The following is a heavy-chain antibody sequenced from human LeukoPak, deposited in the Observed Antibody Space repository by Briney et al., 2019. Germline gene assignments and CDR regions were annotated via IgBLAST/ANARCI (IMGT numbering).Heavy chain of an antibody. D-gene: IGHD5-18*01. Sequence: AGGSLRLSCAASGFTFSSYAMHWVRQAPGKGLEWVAVISYDGSNKYYADSVKGRFTISRDNSKNTLYLQMNSLRAEDTAVYYCARGPEGIQLWAPGLDYWGQGTLVTVSS. CDR3: ARGPEGIQLWAPGLDY. J-gene: IGHJ4*02. CDR2: ISYDGSNK. CDR1: GFTFSSYA. V-gene: IGHV3-30-3*01.